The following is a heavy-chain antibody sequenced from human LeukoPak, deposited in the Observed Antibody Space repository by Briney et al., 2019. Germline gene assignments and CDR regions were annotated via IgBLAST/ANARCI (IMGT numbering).Heavy chain of an antibody. CDR2: IYHSGST. CDR1: GGSISSGGYY. D-gene: IGHD6-19*01. CDR3: ARDSLREQSSRWFDP. Sequence: PSQTLSLTCTVSGGSISSGGYYWSWIRQPPGKGLEWIGYIYHSGSTYYNPSLKSRVTISVDRSKNQFSLKLSSVTAADTAVYYCARDSLREQSSRWFDPWGQGTLVTVSS. V-gene: IGHV4-30-2*01. J-gene: IGHJ5*02.